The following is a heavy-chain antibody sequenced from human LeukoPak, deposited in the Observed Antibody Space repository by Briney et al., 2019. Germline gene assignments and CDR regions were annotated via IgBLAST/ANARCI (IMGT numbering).Heavy chain of an antibody. J-gene: IGHJ4*02. Sequence: GGSLRLSCAASGFTFSNYWMNWVRQAPGKGLEWVANIKQDGREKYYVDSVKGRFSISRDNAKNSLFLQMNSLRVEDTAVYHCARDLDPSSSPFPYYFDYWGQGTLVTVSS. CDR3: ARDLDPSSSPFPYYFDY. D-gene: IGHD6-6*01. CDR2: IKQDGREK. V-gene: IGHV3-7*01. CDR1: GFTFSNYW.